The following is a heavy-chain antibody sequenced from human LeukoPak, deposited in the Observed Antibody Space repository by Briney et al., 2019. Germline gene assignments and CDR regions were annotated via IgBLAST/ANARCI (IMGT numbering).Heavy chain of an antibody. V-gene: IGHV1-58*01. CDR1: GFSFTTSA. CDR3: AADLPYSNYGPLDF. Sequence: ASVKVSCKASGFSFTTSAVQWVRQARGQRLEWIGWIVVGSGNTNYAQKFQERVTITRDMSSSTAYLELSSLSSEDTAVYFCAADLPYSNYGPLDFWGQGTLVTVSS. J-gene: IGHJ4*02. D-gene: IGHD4-11*01. CDR2: IVVGSGNT.